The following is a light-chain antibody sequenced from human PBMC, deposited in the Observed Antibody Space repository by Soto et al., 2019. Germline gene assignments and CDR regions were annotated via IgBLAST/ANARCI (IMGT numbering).Light chain of an antibody. J-gene: IGKJ2*01. CDR2: DAS. Sequence: DIQMTQSPSTLSASVGDRVTITCRASQSISSWLAWYQQKPGKAPKLLIYDASNLESGVPSRFSGSGSGTELTLTISSMQPDDFATYYCQQYNSHLYTFGQGTNLEIK. CDR1: QSISSW. CDR3: QQYNSHLYT. V-gene: IGKV1-5*01.